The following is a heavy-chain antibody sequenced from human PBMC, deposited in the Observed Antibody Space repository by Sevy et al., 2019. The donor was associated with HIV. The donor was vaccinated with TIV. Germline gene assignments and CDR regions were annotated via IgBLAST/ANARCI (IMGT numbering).Heavy chain of an antibody. CDR2: IKSKTDGSTA. J-gene: IGHJ6*02. CDR1: GFTFNYAW. CDR3: ASVVKNDFWDGHVNYYGLDV. Sequence: GGSLRLSCAASGFTFNYAWMSWVRQAPGKGLEWVGRIKSKTDGSTADYAEHVKGRFTISRDDSENTLYLQMNSLKTEDTAVYYCASVVKNDFWDGHVNYYGLDVWGQGTTVTVSS. D-gene: IGHD3-3*01. V-gene: IGHV3-15*01.